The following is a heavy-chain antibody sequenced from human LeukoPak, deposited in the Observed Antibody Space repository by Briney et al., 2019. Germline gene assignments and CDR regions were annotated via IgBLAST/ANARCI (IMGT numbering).Heavy chain of an antibody. CDR1: GGSISSYY. J-gene: IGHJ4*02. CDR2: IYYSGST. D-gene: IGHD6-19*01. CDR3: AREDSSGSDY. V-gene: IGHV4-59*01. Sequence: SETLSLTCTVSGGSISSYYWSWIRQPPGKGLEWIGYIYYSGSTNYNPSLKSRVTISVGTSKNQFSLKLSSVTAADTAVYYCAREDSSGSDYWGQGTLVTVSS.